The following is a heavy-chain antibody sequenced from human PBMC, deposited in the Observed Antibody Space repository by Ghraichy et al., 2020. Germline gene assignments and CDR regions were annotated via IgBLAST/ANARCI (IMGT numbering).Heavy chain of an antibody. CDR3: TRDVSPYISTWFDAFDI. D-gene: IGHD6-13*01. Sequence: GGSLRLSCAASGFTFSNYWMTWVRQAPGKGLEWVATIKRDGSEAPYVESVEGRFTISRDNAKSSLYLQMNSLRAEDAAVYYCTRDVSPYISTWFDAFDIWGQGTMVTVSS. J-gene: IGHJ3*02. CDR1: GFTFSNYW. CDR2: IKRDGSEA. V-gene: IGHV3-7*01.